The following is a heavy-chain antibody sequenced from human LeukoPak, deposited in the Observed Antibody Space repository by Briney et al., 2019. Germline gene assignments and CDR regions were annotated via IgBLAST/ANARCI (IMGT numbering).Heavy chain of an antibody. D-gene: IGHD4-17*01. Sequence: PGGSLRLSCAASGFTFSSYAMSWVRQAPGKGLEWVSAISGSGGSTYYADSVKGRFTISRDNAKNSLYLQMNSLRAGDTAVYYCARGLRYGDYVSYYYGMDVWGQGTTVTVSS. CDR1: GFTFSSYA. J-gene: IGHJ6*02. V-gene: IGHV3-23*01. CDR3: ARGLRYGDYVSYYYGMDV. CDR2: ISGSGGST.